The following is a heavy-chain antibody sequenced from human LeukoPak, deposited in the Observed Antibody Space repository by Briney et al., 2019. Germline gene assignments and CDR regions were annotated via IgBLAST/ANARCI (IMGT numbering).Heavy chain of an antibody. CDR3: ARGDFNDYGDYVDAFEI. J-gene: IGHJ3*02. Sequence: PGESLRLSCAASGFTFSSYAMSWVRQAPGKGLEWVANIKPDGSEKYCVDSVKGRFTISRDNAKESLYLQMNSLRAEDTAVYYCARGDFNDYGDYVDAFEIWGQGTMVTVSA. V-gene: IGHV3-7*01. CDR1: GFTFSSYA. D-gene: IGHD4-17*01. CDR2: IKPDGSEK.